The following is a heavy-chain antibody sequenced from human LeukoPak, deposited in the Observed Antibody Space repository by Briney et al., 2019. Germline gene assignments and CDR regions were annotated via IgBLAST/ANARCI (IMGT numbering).Heavy chain of an antibody. CDR1: GGSISSYY. CDR2: IYYSGST. Sequence: SETLSLTCTVSGGSISSYYWSWIRQPPGKGLEWIGYIYYSGSTNYYPSLKSRVTVSVDASKNQFSLKLSSVTAADTAVYYCARSAGYYFDYWGQGTLVTVSS. J-gene: IGHJ4*02. D-gene: IGHD1-14*01. CDR3: ARSAGYYFDY. V-gene: IGHV4-59*01.